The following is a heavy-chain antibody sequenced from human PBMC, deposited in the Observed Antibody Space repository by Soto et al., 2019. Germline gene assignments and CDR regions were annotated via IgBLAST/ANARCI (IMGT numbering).Heavy chain of an antibody. V-gene: IGHV1-18*01. CDR1: GYTFTSDG. CDR2: ISAYNGNT. D-gene: IGHD5-18*01. CDR3: ARASLPTIQLWFRGYYYYGMDV. Sequence: SVKVSCNASGYTFTSDGISWVRHAPGQGLEWVGWISAYNGNTNYAQKLQGRCTMTTDTSTSTAYMELRSLRSDDTAVYYCARASLPTIQLWFRGYYYYGMDVWGQGTTVTVSS. J-gene: IGHJ6*02.